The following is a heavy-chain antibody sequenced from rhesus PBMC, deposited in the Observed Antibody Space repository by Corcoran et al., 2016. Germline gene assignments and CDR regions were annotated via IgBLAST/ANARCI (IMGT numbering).Heavy chain of an antibody. CDR1: GGSFSSYW. CDR2: FNGNSGST. J-gene: IGHJ4*01. Sequence: QVQLQESGPGLVKPSETLSLTCAVSGGSFSSYWWSWIRQPPGKGLEWIGEFNGNSGSTNYNPSLKSLVTISKDASKNQFSLKLGSVTAADTAVYYCARCDSNRFDYWGQGVLVTVSS. V-gene: IGHV4-80*01. D-gene: IGHD4-23*01. CDR3: ARCDSNRFDY.